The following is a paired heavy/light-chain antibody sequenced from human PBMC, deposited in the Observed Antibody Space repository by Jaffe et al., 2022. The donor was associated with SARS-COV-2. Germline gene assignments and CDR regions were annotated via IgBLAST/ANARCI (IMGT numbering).Heavy chain of an antibody. D-gene: IGHD1-26*01. CDR3: ARGVGSTLYSVSDI. CDR2: INSGEGNT. J-gene: IGHJ3*02. Sequence: QVQLMQSGAEVKKPGASVKVSCKASGYTFTSYGIHWVRQAPGQRLEWMGWINSGEGNTMYSQKFQGRVTITGDTSASTAYMELSSLRSEDTAVYYCARGVGSTLYSVSDIWGQGTMVTVSS. CDR1: GYTFTSYG. V-gene: IGHV1-3*01.
Light chain of an antibody. CDR2: WAS. Sequence: DTVMTQSPDSLAVSLGERATINCKSSQSVLGSNNKNYLAWYQQKPGQPPKLLIYWASTRESGVPDRFSGSGSGTDFTLTISSLQAEDVAVYYCQQYYRIPPTFGQGTKVEVK. V-gene: IGKV4-1*01. CDR3: QQYYRIPPT. CDR1: QSVLGSNNKNY. J-gene: IGKJ1*01.